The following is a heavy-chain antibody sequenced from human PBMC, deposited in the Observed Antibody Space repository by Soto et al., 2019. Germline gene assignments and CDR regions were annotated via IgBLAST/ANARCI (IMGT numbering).Heavy chain of an antibody. CDR2: ISYDGSNK. Sequence: GGSLRLSCAASGFTFSGYGMHWVRQAPGKGLEWVAVISYDGSNKYYADSVKGRFTISRDNSKNTLYLQMNSLRAEDTAVYYCAKERGYYSIAAAGYFDYWGQGTLVTVSS. J-gene: IGHJ4*02. CDR3: AKERGYYSIAAAGYFDY. D-gene: IGHD6-13*01. CDR1: GFTFSGYG. V-gene: IGHV3-30*18.